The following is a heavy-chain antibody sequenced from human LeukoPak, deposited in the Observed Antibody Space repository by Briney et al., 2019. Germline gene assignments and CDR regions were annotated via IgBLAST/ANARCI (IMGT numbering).Heavy chain of an antibody. D-gene: IGHD6-6*01. V-gene: IGHV3-53*01. Sequence: GGSLRLSCAASGFTVSSNYMSWVRQAPGKGLEWVSVIYSGGSTYYADSVKGRFTISRDNSKNTLYLQMNSLRAEDTAVYYCARMYSSWVDYYYYGMDVWGQGTTVTVSS. J-gene: IGHJ6*02. CDR2: IYSGGST. CDR3: ARMYSSWVDYYYYGMDV. CDR1: GFTVSSNY.